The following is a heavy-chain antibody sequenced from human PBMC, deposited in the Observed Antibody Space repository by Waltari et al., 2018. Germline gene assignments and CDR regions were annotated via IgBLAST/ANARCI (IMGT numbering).Heavy chain of an antibody. Sequence: EVQLVESGGGLVQPGGSLRLSCAASGFTFSSYSTNWVRQAPGKGLEWVSYISSSSSTIYYADSVKGRFTISRDNAKNSLYLQMNSLRAEDTAVYYCARRKVPYYYGMDVWGQGTTVTVSS. CDR2: ISSSSSTI. V-gene: IGHV3-48*01. CDR1: GFTFSSYS. CDR3: ARRKVPYYYGMDV. J-gene: IGHJ6*02.